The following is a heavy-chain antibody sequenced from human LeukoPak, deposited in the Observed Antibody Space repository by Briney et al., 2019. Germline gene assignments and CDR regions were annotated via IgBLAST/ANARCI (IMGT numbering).Heavy chain of an antibody. V-gene: IGHV4-61*01. J-gene: IGHJ3*02. CDR3: ARGLYSGSYPDAFDI. CDR2: IYYSGST. CDR1: DGSVSSGSYY. Sequence: SETLSLTCTVSDGSVSSGSYYWSWIRQPPGKGLEWIGYIYYSGSTNYNPSLKSRVTISVDTSKNQFSLKLSSVTAADTAVYYCARGLYSGSYPDAFDIWGQGTMVTVSS. D-gene: IGHD1-26*01.